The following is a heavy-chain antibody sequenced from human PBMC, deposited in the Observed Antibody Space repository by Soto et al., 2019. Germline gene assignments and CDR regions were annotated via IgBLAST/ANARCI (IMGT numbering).Heavy chain of an antibody. CDR3: AKDSRSLTRIRVFGVDYMDV. V-gene: IGHV3-23*01. CDR2: ITDSGGST. Sequence: EVQLLESGGGLVQPGGSLRLSCAASGFAFSSYAMSWVRQAPGKGLGWVSSITDSGGSTYYADSVKGRFTISRDNSKNTLYLQMNSLRAEDTAVYYCAKDSRSLTRIRVFGVDYMDVWGKGTTVTVSS. D-gene: IGHD3-3*01. J-gene: IGHJ6*03. CDR1: GFAFSSYA.